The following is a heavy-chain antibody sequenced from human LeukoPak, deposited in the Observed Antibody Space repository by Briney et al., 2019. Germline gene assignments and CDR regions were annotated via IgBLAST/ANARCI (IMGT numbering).Heavy chain of an antibody. CDR1: GFMFSDYS. V-gene: IGHV3-48*04. Sequence: GGSLRLSCAASGFMFSDYSMNWVRQAPGKGLEWISYIGIDSGNTKYADSVKGRFTISGDHAKNSLYLQMNSLRGEDTAVYYCAKDYTYAFDNWGQGTLLTVSS. CDR3: AKDYTYAFDN. CDR2: IGIDSGNT. J-gene: IGHJ4*02.